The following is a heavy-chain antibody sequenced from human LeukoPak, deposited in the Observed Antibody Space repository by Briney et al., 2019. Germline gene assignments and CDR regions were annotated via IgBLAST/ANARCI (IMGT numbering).Heavy chain of an antibody. Sequence: ASVKVSCKASGYTFTDYYIHWVRQAPGQGLELMGWINPNSGGTAYAQKFRGRITMTRDTSINTVYMELSRLTSDDSAVYYCARSMSPYYSDYWGQGTLVTVSS. CDR1: GYTFTDYY. CDR2: INPNSGGT. J-gene: IGHJ4*02. V-gene: IGHV1-2*02. CDR3: ARSMSPYYSDY.